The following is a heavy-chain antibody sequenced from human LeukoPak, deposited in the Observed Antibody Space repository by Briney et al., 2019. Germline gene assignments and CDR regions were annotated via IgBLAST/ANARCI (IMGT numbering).Heavy chain of an antibody. J-gene: IGHJ3*02. CDR2: IYYSGST. Sequence: SETLSLTCTVSGGSISSSSYYWGWIRQPPGKGLEWIGSIYYSGSTYYNPSLKSRVTISVDTSKNQFSLKLSSVTAADTAVYYCARDPYDSSGDDAFDIRGQGTMVTVSS. CDR1: GGSISSSSYY. V-gene: IGHV4-39*07. CDR3: ARDPYDSSGDDAFDI. D-gene: IGHD3-22*01.